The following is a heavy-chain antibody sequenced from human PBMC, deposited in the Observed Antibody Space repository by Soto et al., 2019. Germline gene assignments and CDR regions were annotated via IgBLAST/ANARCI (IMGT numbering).Heavy chain of an antibody. CDR1: GFTFSSYE. V-gene: IGHV3-48*03. Sequence: VQLVESGGGLVQPGGSLRLSCAASGFTFSSYEMNWVRQAPGKGLEWVSYISSSGSTIYYADSVKGRFTISRDNAKNSLYLQMNSLRAEDTAVYYCARGAFRSSWYYWGQGTLVTVSS. J-gene: IGHJ4*02. CDR2: ISSSGSTI. D-gene: IGHD6-13*01. CDR3: ARGAFRSSWYY.